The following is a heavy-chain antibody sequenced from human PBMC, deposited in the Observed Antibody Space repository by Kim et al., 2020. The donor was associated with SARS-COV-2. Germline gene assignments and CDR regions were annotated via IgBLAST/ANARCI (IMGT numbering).Heavy chain of an antibody. D-gene: IGHD3-10*01. CDR2: IYYSGST. Sequence: SETLSLTCTVSGGSISSSSYYWGWIRQPPGKGLEWIGSIYYSGSTYYNPSLKSRVTISVDTSKNQFSLKLSSVTAADTAVYYCARHNYGPQGDYRGQGTLVTVSS. V-gene: IGHV4-39*01. J-gene: IGHJ4*02. CDR1: GGSISSSSYY. CDR3: ARHNYGPQGDY.